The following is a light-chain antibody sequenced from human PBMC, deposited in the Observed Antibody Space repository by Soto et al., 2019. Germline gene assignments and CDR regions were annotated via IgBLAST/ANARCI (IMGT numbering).Light chain of an antibody. CDR1: ESVSSN. CDR2: GAS. J-gene: IGKJ4*01. CDR3: QQRSNWPPALT. Sequence: EVVMTQSPATLSVSPGERATLSCRASESVSSNLAWYQQRPGQAPRLVIYGASTRAAGIPDRFSGSGSGTDFTLTITRLEPEDFAVYYCQQRSNWPPALTFGGGTKVDI. V-gene: IGKV3-11*01.